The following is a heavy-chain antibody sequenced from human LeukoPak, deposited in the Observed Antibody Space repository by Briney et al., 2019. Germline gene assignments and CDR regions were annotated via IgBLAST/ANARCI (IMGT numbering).Heavy chain of an antibody. CDR1: GGSISSYY. CDR3: VRDYYDSSGYRGS. CDR2: IYYSGRT. V-gene: IGHV4-59*01. Sequence: SETLSLTCSVSGGSISSYYWSWVRQPPGKGLEWIGYIYYSGRTNYNPSLKSRVTISVDTSKNQFSLTLSSVTAADTAVYYCVRDYYDSSGYRGSWGQGTLVTVSS. J-gene: IGHJ5*02. D-gene: IGHD3-22*01.